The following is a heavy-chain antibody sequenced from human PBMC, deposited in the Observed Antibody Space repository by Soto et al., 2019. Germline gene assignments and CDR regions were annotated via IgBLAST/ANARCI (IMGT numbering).Heavy chain of an antibody. CDR2: IYYSGST. J-gene: IGHJ3*02. Sequence: SETLSLTCTVSGGSISSGGYYWSWIRQHPGKGLEWIGYIYYSGSTYYNPSLKSRVTISVDTSKNQFSLKLSSVTAADTAVYYCARVEYSYGYFDAFDIWGQGTMVTVSS. CDR1: GGSISSGGYY. CDR3: ARVEYSYGYFDAFDI. D-gene: IGHD5-18*01. V-gene: IGHV4-31*03.